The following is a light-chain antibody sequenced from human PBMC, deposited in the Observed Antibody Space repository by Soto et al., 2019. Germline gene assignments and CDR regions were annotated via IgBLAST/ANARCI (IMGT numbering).Light chain of an antibody. Sequence: DIQMTQSPSSLSASVGARVIISCRASQTITTYLNWYQQKPGKAPQLLLYGASILQSGVPSRFTGRGSETDFTLTISSLQPDDVATYHCQQTHSSPWTFGPGTMVQIK. CDR2: GAS. V-gene: IGKV1-39*01. CDR1: QTITTY. J-gene: IGKJ1*01. CDR3: QQTHSSPWT.